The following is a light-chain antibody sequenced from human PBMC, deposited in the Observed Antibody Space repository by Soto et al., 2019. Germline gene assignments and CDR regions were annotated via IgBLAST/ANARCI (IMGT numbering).Light chain of an antibody. Sequence: QSVLTQPRSVSGSPGQSVTISCTGTSSDVGGYNYVSWYQQYSDKAPKLVIYDVSKRPSGVPDRFSGSKSDNTASLTISGLQAEDEADYYCCSYAGSYTSWVFGGGTKLTVL. V-gene: IGLV2-11*01. J-gene: IGLJ3*02. CDR1: SSDVGGYNY. CDR2: DVS. CDR3: CSYAGSYTSWV.